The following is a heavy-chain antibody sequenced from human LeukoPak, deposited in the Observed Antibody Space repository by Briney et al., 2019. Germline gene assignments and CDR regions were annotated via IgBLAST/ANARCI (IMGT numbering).Heavy chain of an antibody. D-gene: IGHD2-2*01. Sequence: SVKVSCKASGGTFSSYAISWVRQAPGQGLEWMGGIIPIFGTANYVQKFQGRVTITTDESTSTAYMELSSLRSEDTAVYYCARDDLYCSSTSCLIYWGQGTLVTVSS. V-gene: IGHV1-69*05. CDR1: GGTFSSYA. CDR2: IIPIFGTA. CDR3: ARDDLYCSSTSCLIY. J-gene: IGHJ4*02.